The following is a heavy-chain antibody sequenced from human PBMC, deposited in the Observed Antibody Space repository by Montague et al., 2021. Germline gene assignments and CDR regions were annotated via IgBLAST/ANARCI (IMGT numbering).Heavy chain of an antibody. CDR1: GDSINGWY. CDR2: VFYSGAT. Sequence: SETLSLTCSVSGDSINGWYWSWIRQPPGKGLEWIGPVFYSGATNYNPSLKSRVTMSADTSKNQVSLKVYSVTAAVTAVYYCARQGFYASGGFFIWGLGTLVTVSS. D-gene: IGHD2-15*01. J-gene: IGHJ4*02. V-gene: IGHV4-59*01. CDR3: ARQGFYASGGFFI.